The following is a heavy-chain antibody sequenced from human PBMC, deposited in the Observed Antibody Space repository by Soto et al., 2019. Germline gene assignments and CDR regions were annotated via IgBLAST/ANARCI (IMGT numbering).Heavy chain of an antibody. CDR1: GYTPTELS. V-gene: IGHV1-24*01. J-gene: IGHJ6*02. CDR2: FDPEDGET. D-gene: IGHD3-3*01. Sequence: ASVKVSCKVSGYTPTELSMHWVRQAPGKGLEWMGGFDPEDGETIYAQKFQGRVTMTEDTSTDTAYMELSSLRSEDTAVYYCATIDFWSDKGEVWGHGTTVTVSS. CDR3: ATIDFWSDKGEV.